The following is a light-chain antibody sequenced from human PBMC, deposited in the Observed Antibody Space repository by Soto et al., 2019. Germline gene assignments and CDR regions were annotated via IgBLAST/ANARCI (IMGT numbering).Light chain of an antibody. V-gene: IGLV1-40*01. CDR2: ANT. Sequence: QSSLTQPPSVSVAPGQRVTISCTGGSSNIGAGYDVHWYQQLPGAAPKLLIYANTNRPSGVPGRFSGSKSGTSASLAITGLQAEDEADYYCQSYDSSLSGYVFGTGTKVTVL. J-gene: IGLJ1*01. CDR1: SSNIGAGYD. CDR3: QSYDSSLSGYV.